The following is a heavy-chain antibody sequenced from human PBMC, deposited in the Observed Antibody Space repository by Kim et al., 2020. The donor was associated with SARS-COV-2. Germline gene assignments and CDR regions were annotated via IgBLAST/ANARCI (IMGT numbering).Heavy chain of an antibody. CDR2: IKEDGSEK. Sequence: GGSLRLSCAASGFTFSTYWMTWVRQAPGKGLEWVANIKEDGSEKYYVDSVRGRFTISRDNAKNSLYLQLNSLRAEDTGVYYCATDRDSSSFSGFDYWGQGTLVTVSS. J-gene: IGHJ4*02. V-gene: IGHV3-7*03. D-gene: IGHD6-13*01. CDR1: GFTFSTYW. CDR3: ATDRDSSSFSGFDY.